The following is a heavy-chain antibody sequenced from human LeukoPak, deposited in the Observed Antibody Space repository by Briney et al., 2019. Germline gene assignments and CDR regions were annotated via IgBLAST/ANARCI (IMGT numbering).Heavy chain of an antibody. CDR3: ARTAYSDYSLGF. D-gene: IGHD5-12*01. CDR1: GFTFSNYS. CDR2: IGSSSHFR. Sequence: GGSLRLSCAASGFTFSNYSMNWVRQAPGKGLEWVSSIGSSSHFRYYADSLKGRFTISRDNAKNTLYLQMNSLRAEDTAVYYCARTAYSDYSLGFWGQGTLVTVSS. J-gene: IGHJ4*02. V-gene: IGHV3-21*01.